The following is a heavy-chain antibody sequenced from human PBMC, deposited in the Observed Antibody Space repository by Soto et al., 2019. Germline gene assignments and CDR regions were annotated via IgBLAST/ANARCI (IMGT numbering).Heavy chain of an antibody. D-gene: IGHD2-2*01. CDR1: GGSFSGYY. CDR3: ARGIGYCSSINCYSSRRLRFDT. V-gene: IGHV4-34*01. CDR2: VNHSGTT. Sequence: SETLSLTCAVYGGSFSGYYWTWIRQSPEKGLEWIGEVNHSGTTYYNPSLKTRVTISVHTPKNQFSLKMSSVTAADTAVYYCARGIGYCSSINCYSSRRLRFDTWGQGTLVTVSS. J-gene: IGHJ4*02.